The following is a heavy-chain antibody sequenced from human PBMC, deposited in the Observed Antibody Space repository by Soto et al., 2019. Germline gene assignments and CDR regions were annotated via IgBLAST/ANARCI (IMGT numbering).Heavy chain of an antibody. CDR3: ARANLGELSVCDY. J-gene: IGHJ4*02. D-gene: IGHD3-16*02. CDR2: ISHSGST. Sequence: QVQLQQWGAGLLKPSETLSLTCAVYGGSFSGYYWSWIRQPPGKGLEWIGEISHSGSTNYNPSLKSRVTISVDTSKNQFSLKLSSVTAADTAVYYCARANLGELSVCDYWGQGTLVTVSS. CDR1: GGSFSGYY. V-gene: IGHV4-34*01.